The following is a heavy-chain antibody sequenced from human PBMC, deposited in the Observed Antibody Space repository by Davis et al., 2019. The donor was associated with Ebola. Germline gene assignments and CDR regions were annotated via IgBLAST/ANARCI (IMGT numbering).Heavy chain of an antibody. CDR3: ARDGENYSDLDY. Sequence: HTGGSLRLSCAASGFSFSGYWMHWVRHAPGKGLVWVSRIISDGSTISYADSVKGRFTISRDNAKNTLFLQMNSLRAEDTAVYYCARDGENYSDLDYWGQGTLVTVSS. CDR2: IISDGSTI. D-gene: IGHD3-10*01. CDR1: GFSFSGYW. V-gene: IGHV3-74*01. J-gene: IGHJ4*02.